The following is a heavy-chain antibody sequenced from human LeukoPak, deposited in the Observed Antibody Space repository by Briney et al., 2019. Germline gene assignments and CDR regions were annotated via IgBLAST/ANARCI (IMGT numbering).Heavy chain of an antibody. Sequence: GGSLRLSCAASRFTFSSYSMYWVRQAPGKGLEWVSSISSSSSYIYYTDSVKGRFTISRDNAKNSLYLQMNSLRAEDTAVYYCATTVAGTADYWGQGTLVTVSS. CDR2: ISSSSSYI. CDR3: ATTVAGTADY. J-gene: IGHJ4*02. D-gene: IGHD6-19*01. V-gene: IGHV3-21*01. CDR1: RFTFSSYS.